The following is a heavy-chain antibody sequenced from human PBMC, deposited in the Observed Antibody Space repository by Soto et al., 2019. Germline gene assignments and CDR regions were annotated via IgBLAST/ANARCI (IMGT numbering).Heavy chain of an antibody. CDR3: ARRPGSWFDP. CDR2: IFPSDSGT. D-gene: IGHD3-10*01. CDR1: GYSFTTSW. V-gene: IGHV5-51*01. J-gene: IGHJ5*02. Sequence: HGESLKISCKASGYSFTTSWIGWVRQMPGKGLEWMGIIFPSDSGTRYSPSFQGQVTISVDKSISTAYLQWSSLKASDSAMYYCARRPGSWFDPWGQGTLVTVS.